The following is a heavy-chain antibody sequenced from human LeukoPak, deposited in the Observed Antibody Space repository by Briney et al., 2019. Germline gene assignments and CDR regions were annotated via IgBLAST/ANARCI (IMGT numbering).Heavy chain of an antibody. V-gene: IGHV3-23*01. J-gene: IGHJ3*02. CDR3: AKDSDSTGYYSVGAFDI. CDR2: ISGSGGST. D-gene: IGHD3-22*01. CDR1: EFTFSSYG. Sequence: PGGSLRLSCAASEFTFSSYGMSWVRQAPGKGLEWVSAISGSGGSTYYADSVKGRFTISRDNAKNSLYLQMNSLRAEDTALYYCAKDSDSTGYYSVGAFDIWGQGTMVTVSS.